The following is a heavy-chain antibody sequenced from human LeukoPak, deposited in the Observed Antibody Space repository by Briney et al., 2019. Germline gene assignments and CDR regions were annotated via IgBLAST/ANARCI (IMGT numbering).Heavy chain of an antibody. CDR3: ARERPTIAARSSNWFDP. Sequence: ASVKVSCKASGYTFTSYYMHWVRQAPGQGLEWMGIINPSGGSTSYAQKFQGTVIMTRDTSTSTVYMELGSLRSEDTAVYYCARERPTIAARSSNWFDPWGQGTLVTVSS. J-gene: IGHJ5*02. CDR1: GYTFTSYY. D-gene: IGHD6-6*01. CDR2: INPSGGST. V-gene: IGHV1-46*01.